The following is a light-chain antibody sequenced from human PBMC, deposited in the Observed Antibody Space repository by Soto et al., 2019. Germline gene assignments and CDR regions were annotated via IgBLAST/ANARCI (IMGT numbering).Light chain of an antibody. Sequence: QSVLTQPPSASGTPGQRVTISCSGSSSNIGTNTVDWYQQLPGTAPKLLIYSNFRRPSGVPDRFSGSKSATSASLAISGLQSDDEADYYCAAWDDSLNGYVFGIGTKATV. CDR1: SSNIGTNT. CDR2: SNF. J-gene: IGLJ1*01. V-gene: IGLV1-44*01. CDR3: AAWDDSLNGYV.